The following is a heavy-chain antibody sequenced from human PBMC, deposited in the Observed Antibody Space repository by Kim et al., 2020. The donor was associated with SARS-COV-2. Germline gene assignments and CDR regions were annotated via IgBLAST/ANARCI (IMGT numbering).Heavy chain of an antibody. Sequence: SETLSLTCAVYGGSFSGYYWSWIRQPPGKGLEWIGEINHSGSTNYNPSLKSRVTISVDTSKNQFSLKLSSVTAADTAVYYCARGPQDIVVVPAAKGGCDPWGQGTLVTVSS. CDR2: INHSGST. D-gene: IGHD2-2*01. CDR1: GGSFSGYY. V-gene: IGHV4-34*01. CDR3: ARGPQDIVVVPAAKGGCDP. J-gene: IGHJ5*02.